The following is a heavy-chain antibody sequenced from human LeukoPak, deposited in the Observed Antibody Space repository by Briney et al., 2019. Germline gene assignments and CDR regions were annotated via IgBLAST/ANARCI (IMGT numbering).Heavy chain of an antibody. CDR1: GGSVNSGSLY. Sequence: SETLSLTCTVSGGSVNSGSLYWSWIRQPPGKGLEWIGYIYYSGSTNYNPSLKSRVTISVDTSKNQFSLKLSSVTAADTAVYYCARSRYSGSPDYWGQGTLVTVSS. V-gene: IGHV4-61*01. CDR2: IYYSGST. CDR3: ARSRYSGSPDY. J-gene: IGHJ4*02. D-gene: IGHD1-26*01.